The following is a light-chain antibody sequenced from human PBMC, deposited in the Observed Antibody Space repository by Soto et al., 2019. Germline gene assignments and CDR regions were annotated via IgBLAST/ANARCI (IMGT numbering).Light chain of an antibody. V-gene: IGLV3-1*01. CDR1: NLGDKY. J-gene: IGLJ2*01. CDR2: QDT. Sequence: SYELTQPPSVSVSPGQTASITCSGDNLGDKYTFWYQQKPGQSPVLLIFQDTKRPSRIPERFSGSNSGNTATLTISGTQAMDEADYYCHAWDKYTVIFGGGTKVTVL. CDR3: HAWDKYTVI.